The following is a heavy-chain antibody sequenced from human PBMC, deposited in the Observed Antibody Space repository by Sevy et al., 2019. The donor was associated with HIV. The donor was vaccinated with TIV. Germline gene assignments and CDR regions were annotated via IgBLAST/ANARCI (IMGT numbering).Heavy chain of an antibody. CDR3: YDFWSGDGMDV. D-gene: IGHD3-3*01. Sequence: GGSLRLSCAGSDFIFSNAWINWVRQAPGKGLEWVGRIKSNVDGGTKEYAAPGRGRFIISRDDSKNRVYLQMNSLKIEDTAVYYCYDFWSGDGMDVWGQGTTVTVSS. J-gene: IGHJ6*02. V-gene: IGHV3-15*07. CDR1: DFIFSNAW. CDR2: IKSNVDGGTK.